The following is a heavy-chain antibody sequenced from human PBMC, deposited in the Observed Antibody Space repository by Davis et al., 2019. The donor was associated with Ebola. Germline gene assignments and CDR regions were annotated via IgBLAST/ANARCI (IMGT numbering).Heavy chain of an antibody. Sequence: SETLSLTCTVSGGYISGYYWSWIRQPPGKGLEWIGNLYHGGGTNYSPSLKSRLTISVDTSKNQFSLELSSVTAADTAVYYCARGPADFGVVIDYYYYGMDVWGQGTTVTVSS. CDR1: GGYISGYY. V-gene: IGHV4-59*08. D-gene: IGHD3-3*01. CDR3: ARGPADFGVVIDYYYYGMDV. CDR2: LYHGGGT. J-gene: IGHJ6*02.